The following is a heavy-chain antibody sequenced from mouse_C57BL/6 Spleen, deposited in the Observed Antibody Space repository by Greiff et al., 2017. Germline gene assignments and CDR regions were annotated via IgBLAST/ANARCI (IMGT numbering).Heavy chain of an antibody. J-gene: IGHJ2*01. Sequence: QVQLKESGAELVRPGASVTLSCKASGYTFTDYEMHWVKQTPVHGLEWIGAIDPETGGTAYNQKFKGKAILTADKSSSTAYMELRSLTSEDSAVYYCTPPLGYWGQGTTLTVAS. CDR1: GYTFTDYE. CDR3: TPPLGY. V-gene: IGHV1-15*01. CDR2: IDPETGGT.